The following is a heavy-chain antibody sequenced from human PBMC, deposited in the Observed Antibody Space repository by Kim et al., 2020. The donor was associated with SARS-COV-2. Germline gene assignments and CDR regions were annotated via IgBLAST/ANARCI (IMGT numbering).Heavy chain of an antibody. CDR3: ASTFYGSGSFDY. CDR1: GGSISSYY. Sequence: SETLSLTCTVSGGSISSYYWSWIRQPPGKGLEWIGYIYYSGSTNYNPSLKSRVTISVDTSKNQFSLKLSSVTAADTAVYYCASTFYGSGSFDYWGQGTLVTVSS. CDR2: IYYSGST. J-gene: IGHJ4*02. D-gene: IGHD3-10*01. V-gene: IGHV4-59*13.